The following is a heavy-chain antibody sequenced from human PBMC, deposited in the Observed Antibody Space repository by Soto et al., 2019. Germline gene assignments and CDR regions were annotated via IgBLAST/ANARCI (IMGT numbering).Heavy chain of an antibody. D-gene: IGHD3-10*01. Sequence: PSETLSLTCTGSGGSISGYYWTWIRQPPGKGLEWVGSLFYGGTTDYNPSLKSRLAMSLDTSKNHFSLKLRSVTAADTAVYYCARHRGPAPVYWGQGTLVTVSS. CDR3: ARHRGPAPVY. J-gene: IGHJ4*02. CDR1: GGSISGYY. V-gene: IGHV4-39*01. CDR2: LFYGGTT.